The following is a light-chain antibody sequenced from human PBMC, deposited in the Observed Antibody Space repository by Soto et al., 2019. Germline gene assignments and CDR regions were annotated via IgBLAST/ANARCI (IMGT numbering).Light chain of an antibody. V-gene: IGKV3-20*01. CDR3: QHYGSSPQT. J-gene: IGKJ1*01. Sequence: EIVLTQSPGTLSLSPGERATLSCRASQTISRSYLAWYQQKPGQAPRLLIYGASSRATGIPDRFSGSDSGTDFTLTISRLEPEDFAVYFCQHYGSSPQTFGQGTKVDIK. CDR1: QTISRSY. CDR2: GAS.